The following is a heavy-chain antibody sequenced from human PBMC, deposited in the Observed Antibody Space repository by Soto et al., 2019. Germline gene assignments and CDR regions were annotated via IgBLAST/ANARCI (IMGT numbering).Heavy chain of an antibody. J-gene: IGHJ4*02. D-gene: IGHD3-3*01. CDR2: ISAYNGNT. V-gene: IGHV1-18*01. Sequence: ASVTVSCKASGSTFTRDGIGWVRQAHGQGLEWMGWISAYNGNTNYAQKLQGRVTMTTDTSTSTAYMELRSLRSDDTAVYYCARAPPITIFGVVIIHFDYWGQGTLVTVSS. CDR3: ARAPPITIFGVVIIHFDY. CDR1: GSTFTRDG.